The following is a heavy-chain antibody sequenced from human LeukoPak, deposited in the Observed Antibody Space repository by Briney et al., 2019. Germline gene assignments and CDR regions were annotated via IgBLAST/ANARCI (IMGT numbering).Heavy chain of an antibody. CDR3: ARVAKERVGGVYYFDY. Sequence: GGSLRLSCAASGFTFGDYDMHWVRQATGKGLEWVSAIGTAGDTYYTGSVKGRFTISRENAKNSLYLQMNSLRAGDTAVYYCARVAKERVGGVYYFDYWGQGTLVTVSS. J-gene: IGHJ4*02. V-gene: IGHV3-13*01. CDR1: GFTFGDYD. CDR2: IGTAGDT. D-gene: IGHD1-1*01.